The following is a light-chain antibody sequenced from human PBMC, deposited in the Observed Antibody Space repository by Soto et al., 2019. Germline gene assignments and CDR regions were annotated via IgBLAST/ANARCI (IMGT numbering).Light chain of an antibody. CDR1: SSDVGGYNY. J-gene: IGLJ1*01. CDR3: SSYTSSSTLV. CDR2: EVS. V-gene: IGLV2-14*01. Sequence: QSALTQPASVSGSPGQSITISCTGTSSDVGGYNYVSWYQLHPGKAPKLMIYEVSNRPSGVSNRFSGSKFGNTASLTISGLQADDEADYYCSSYTSSSTLVFGTGTKLTVL.